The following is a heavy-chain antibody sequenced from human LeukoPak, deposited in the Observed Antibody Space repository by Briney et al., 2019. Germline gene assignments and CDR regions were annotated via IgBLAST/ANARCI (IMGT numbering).Heavy chain of an antibody. CDR3: AREKPLMVYALYYYYYMDV. Sequence: GGSLRLSCAASGFTFSSYWMSWVRQAPGKGLEWVANIKQDGSEKYYVDSVKGRFTISRDNAKNSLYLQMNSLRAEDTAVYYCAREKPLMVYALYYYYYMDVWGKGTTVTVSS. J-gene: IGHJ6*03. CDR2: IKQDGSEK. D-gene: IGHD2-8*01. CDR1: GFTFSSYW. V-gene: IGHV3-7*01.